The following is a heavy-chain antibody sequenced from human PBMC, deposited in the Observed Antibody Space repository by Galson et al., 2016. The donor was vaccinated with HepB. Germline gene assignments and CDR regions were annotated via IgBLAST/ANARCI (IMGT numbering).Heavy chain of an antibody. J-gene: IGHJ6*02. CDR3: ARDRLGGRPTYYYYYDMDV. Sequence: SLRLSCAGSGFTFNSYAMNWVRQAPGKGLEWVALIWSDGSIKHNADSVKGRFTISRDNSESTVYLQMNSLRVEDTAVYYCARDRLGGRPTYYYYYDMDVWGQGTTVTVSS. D-gene: IGHD5-12*01. CDR1: GFTFNSYA. V-gene: IGHV3-33*08. CDR2: IWSDGSIK.